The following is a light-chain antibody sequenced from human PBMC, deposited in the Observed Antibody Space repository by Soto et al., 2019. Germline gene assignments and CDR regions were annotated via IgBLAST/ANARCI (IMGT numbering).Light chain of an antibody. V-gene: IGKV1-39*01. Sequence: DIQMTQSPSSLSGSVGDGVTFTGGASQSISSSYLSWDQQKPGKAPKLLIYASSTLQSGVPSRFSGSVSGTNFTLIISSLQPEDFATYYCPEGHCTPPMFGQGAKVDIK. CDR3: PEGHCTPPM. CDR1: QSISSSY. J-gene: IGKJ2*01. CDR2: ASS.